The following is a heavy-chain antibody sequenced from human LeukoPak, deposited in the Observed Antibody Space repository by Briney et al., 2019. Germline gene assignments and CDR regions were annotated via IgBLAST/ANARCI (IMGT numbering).Heavy chain of an antibody. CDR2: VSNDGNDK. D-gene: IGHD3-9*01. CDR3: AKDRDDTGYDY. Sequence: GGSLRLSCAGSGFIFRTYGMHWVRQAPGKGLEWVALVSNDGNDKYYVDSVKGRFTISRDNSKNTVYLQMNSLRTEDTAVYYCAKDRDDTGYDYWGQGTLVTVSS. CDR1: GFIFRTYG. V-gene: IGHV3-30*18. J-gene: IGHJ4*02.